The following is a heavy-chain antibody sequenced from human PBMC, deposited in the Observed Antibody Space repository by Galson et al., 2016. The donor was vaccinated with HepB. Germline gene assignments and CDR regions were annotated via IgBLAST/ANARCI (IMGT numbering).Heavy chain of an antibody. CDR3: AREVTTVTTNFGMSV. D-gene: IGHD4-17*01. V-gene: IGHV3-20*04. CDR2: ISWNGETT. CDR1: GFTFGDYG. Sequence: SLRLSCAASGFTFGDYGMFWVRQGPGKGLEWVSYISWNGETTEFTDSVKGRFIISRANVRNSLFLEMKSLRVEDTGIYYCAREVTTVTTNFGMSVWGKGTSVTVSS. J-gene: IGHJ6*03.